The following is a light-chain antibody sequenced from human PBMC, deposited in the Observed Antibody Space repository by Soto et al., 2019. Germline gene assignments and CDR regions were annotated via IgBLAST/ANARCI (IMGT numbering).Light chain of an antibody. J-gene: IGKJ2*01. CDR1: QSALFIASNKNY. V-gene: IGKV4-1*01. CDR2: WAS. Sequence: DVFLTQSPDSLALSLGETATITCKTTQSALFIASNKNYIAWYQRRPGQPLKLLFYWASTRASGVPERFSSSGSGTDFTITISSLQPDDAAIYYCQQYFSIPMFTFAQGTKVDIK. CDR3: QQYFSIPMFT.